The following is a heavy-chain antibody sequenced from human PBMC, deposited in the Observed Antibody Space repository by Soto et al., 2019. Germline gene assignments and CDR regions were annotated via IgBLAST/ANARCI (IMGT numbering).Heavy chain of an antibody. CDR3: ARERGFLSEALDI. J-gene: IGHJ3*02. Sequence: QVQLHQSGPGLVKPSQTLSLTCGISGDSVSSNSATWNWIRQSPSRGLEWLGRTYYRSQWQNEYEESVKSRITSNPDTSNKQCSLQLNSMSPEDTAVYYCARERGFLSEALDIWGRGTMVTVSS. V-gene: IGHV6-1*01. CDR1: GDSVSSNSAT. CDR2: TYYRSQWQN. D-gene: IGHD3-10*01.